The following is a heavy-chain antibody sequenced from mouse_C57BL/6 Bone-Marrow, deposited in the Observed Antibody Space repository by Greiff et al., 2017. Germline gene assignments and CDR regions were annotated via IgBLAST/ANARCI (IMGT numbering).Heavy chain of an antibody. J-gene: IGHJ1*03. CDR3: ARGYYSNYDGYFDV. Sequence: QVQLQQSGAELASPGASVKLSCKASGYTFTSYGISWVKQRTGQGLEWIGEIYPRSGNTYYNEKFKGKATLTADKSSSTAYMELRSLTSEDSAVYFCARGYYSNYDGYFDVWGTGTTVTVSS. CDR1: GYTFTSYG. D-gene: IGHD2-5*01. V-gene: IGHV1-81*01. CDR2: IYPRSGNT.